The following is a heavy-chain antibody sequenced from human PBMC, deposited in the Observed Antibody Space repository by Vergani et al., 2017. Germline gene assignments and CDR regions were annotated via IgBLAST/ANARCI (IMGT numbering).Heavy chain of an antibody. CDR1: GGSISSYY. D-gene: IGHD2-15*01. CDR3: ARATAAPRGFRFFDY. J-gene: IGHJ4*02. CDR2: IYYSGGT. Sequence: QVQLQESGPGLVKPSETLSLTCTVSGGSISSYYWSWIRQPPGKGLEWIGYIYYSGGTNYNPSLKSRVTISVDTSKNQFSLKLSSVTAADTAVYYCARATAAPRGFRFFDYWGQGTLVTVSS. V-gene: IGHV4-59*01.